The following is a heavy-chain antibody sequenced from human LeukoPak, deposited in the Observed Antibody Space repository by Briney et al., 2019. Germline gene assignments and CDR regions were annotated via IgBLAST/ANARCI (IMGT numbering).Heavy chain of an antibody. CDR3: ARDRNSGSYLDYYYYIDV. CDR2: IYYSGST. J-gene: IGHJ6*03. Sequence: PSETLSLTCTVSGGSINSGGYYWTWIRQHPGKGPEWIGYIYYSGSTYYNPSLKSRLTISLDMSKNQFSLRLSSVTAADTAVYYCARDRNSGSYLDYYYYIDVWGKGTTVTVSS. D-gene: IGHD1-26*01. V-gene: IGHV4-31*03. CDR1: GGSINSGGYY.